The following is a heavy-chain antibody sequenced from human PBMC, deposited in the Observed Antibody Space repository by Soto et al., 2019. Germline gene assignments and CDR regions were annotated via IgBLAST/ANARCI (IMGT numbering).Heavy chain of an antibody. CDR1: GFTFTSHW. V-gene: IGHV3-74*01. CDR2: IDTEGGTI. J-gene: IGHJ4*02. D-gene: IGHD7-27*01. CDR3: ARNNWGIDF. Sequence: EVPLVESGGGLVQPGGSLTLSCAASGFTFTSHWMHWVRQGPGKGLMWVSRIDTEGGTIDYADSVEGRFTISRDNVKKMLYLQMSSLRADDTAVYYCARNNWGIDFWGQGVLVTVSS.